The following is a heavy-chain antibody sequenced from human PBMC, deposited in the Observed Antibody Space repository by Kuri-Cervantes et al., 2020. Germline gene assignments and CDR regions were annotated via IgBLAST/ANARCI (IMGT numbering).Heavy chain of an antibody. CDR3: ASGNRYNYGALDY. V-gene: IGHV3-30-3*01. D-gene: IGHD5-18*01. CDR2: ISYDGSNK. J-gene: IGHJ4*02. Sequence: GGSLRLSCAASGFTFSSYAMHWVRQAPGKGLEWVAVISYDGSNKYYADSVKGRFTISRGNSKNTLYLQMNSLRAEDTAVYYCASGNRYNYGALDYWGQGTLVTVSS. CDR1: GFTFSSYA.